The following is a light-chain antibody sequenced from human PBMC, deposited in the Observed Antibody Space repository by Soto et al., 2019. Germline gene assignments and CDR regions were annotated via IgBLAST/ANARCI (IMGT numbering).Light chain of an antibody. CDR3: CSDARDNSLVR. CDR1: NSDVESYNL. J-gene: IGLJ2*01. CDR2: EVN. Sequence: QSALTQPASVSGSPGQSITISCTGTNSDVESYNLVSWYQQHPGKAPTLVIYEVNTRPSGVSNRFSGSKSGNTASLTISGLQHEDEAYYCCSDARDNSLVRFGGGTKLTVL. V-gene: IGLV2-23*02.